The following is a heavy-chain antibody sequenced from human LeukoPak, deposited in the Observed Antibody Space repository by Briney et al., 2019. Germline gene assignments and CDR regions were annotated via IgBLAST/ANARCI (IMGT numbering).Heavy chain of an antibody. J-gene: IGHJ5*02. Sequence: SETLSLTCTVSGGSISSSSYYWGWIRQPPGKGLEWIGSIYYSGSTYYNPSLKSRVTISVDTSKNQFSLKLSSVTAADTAVYYCARHLGYYYDSVGWFDPWGQGTLVTVSS. V-gene: IGHV4-39*01. D-gene: IGHD3-22*01. CDR3: ARHLGYYYDSVGWFDP. CDR2: IYYSGST. CDR1: GGSISSSSYY.